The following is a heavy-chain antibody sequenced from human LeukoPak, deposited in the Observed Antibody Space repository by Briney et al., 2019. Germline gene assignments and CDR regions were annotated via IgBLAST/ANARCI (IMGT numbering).Heavy chain of an antibody. Sequence: GGSLRLSCAASGFAFRSYSMNWVRQTPGKGLEWVSYISSLSGTIDYADSVKGRFIISRDNAQNSLFLQVNSLRAEDTAVYYCARGPSGYHNTGGQGTLVTVSS. J-gene: IGHJ4*02. CDR3: ARGPSGYHNT. D-gene: IGHD5-12*01. V-gene: IGHV3-48*01. CDR1: GFAFRSYS. CDR2: ISSLSGTI.